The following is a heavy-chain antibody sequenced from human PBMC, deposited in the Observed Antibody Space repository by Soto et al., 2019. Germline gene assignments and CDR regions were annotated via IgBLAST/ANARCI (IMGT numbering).Heavy chain of an antibody. CDR3: ARIFDFWSGYYFTY. V-gene: IGHV2-5*02. D-gene: IGHD3-3*01. Sequence: SGPTLVNPTQTLTLTCTFSGFSLSTSGVAVGWIRQAPRKAPEWLAFIFWDDDKRYSPSLENRLTITKDTSKNQVVLTMTNMDPVDTATYDCARIFDFWSGYYFTYWGRGTLVTVAS. J-gene: IGHJ4*02. CDR1: GFSLSTSGVA. CDR2: IFWDDDK.